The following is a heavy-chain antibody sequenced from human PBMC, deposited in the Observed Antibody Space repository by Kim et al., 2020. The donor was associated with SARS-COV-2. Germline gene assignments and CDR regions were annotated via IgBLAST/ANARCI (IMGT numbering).Heavy chain of an antibody. CDR1: GYTFTNYW. J-gene: IGHJ4*02. CDR3: ARQRGTGITMGRGVMVYFDY. Sequence: GESLKISCKGYGYTFTNYWIAWVRQMPGKGLEWMGIIYPGDSHTRYSPSFQGQVTISADKSISNAYLQWSSLKASDTAMYYCARQRGTGITMGRGVMVYFDYWGQGTLVTVSS. D-gene: IGHD3-10*01. CDR2: IYPGDSHT. V-gene: IGHV5-51*01.